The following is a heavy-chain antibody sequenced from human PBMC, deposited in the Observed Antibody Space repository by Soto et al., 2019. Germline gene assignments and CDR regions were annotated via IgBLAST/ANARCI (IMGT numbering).Heavy chain of an antibody. CDR3: ARDADIVVVVASVGVNWFDP. V-gene: IGHV3-21*01. D-gene: IGHD2-15*01. CDR1: GFTFSSYS. J-gene: IGHJ5*02. CDR2: ISSSSSYI. Sequence: GGSLRLSCAASGFTFSSYSMNWVRQAPGKGLEWVSSISSSSSYIYYADSVKGRFTISRDNAKNSLYLQMNSLRAEDTAVYYCARDADIVVVVASVGVNWFDPWGQGTLVTVSS.